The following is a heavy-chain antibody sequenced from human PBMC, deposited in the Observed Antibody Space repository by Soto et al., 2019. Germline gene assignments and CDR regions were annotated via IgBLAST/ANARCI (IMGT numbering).Heavy chain of an antibody. J-gene: IGHJ4*02. CDR1: GFTFSSYA. CDR3: AGDRGDSIQRGPLDY. D-gene: IGHD6-13*01. V-gene: IGHV3-30-3*01. Sequence: QVQLVESGGGVVQPGRSLRLSCAASGFTFSSYAMHWVRQAPGKGLEWVAVISYDGSNKYYADSVKGRFTISRDNSKNTLYLQMNSLRAEDTAGYYGAGDRGDSIQRGPLDYWGQGTLVTVSS. CDR2: ISYDGSNK.